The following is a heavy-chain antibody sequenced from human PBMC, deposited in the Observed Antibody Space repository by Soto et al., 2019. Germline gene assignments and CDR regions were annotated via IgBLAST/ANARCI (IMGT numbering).Heavy chain of an antibody. J-gene: IGHJ4*02. CDR2: IYYSGST. D-gene: IGHD2-15*01. CDR3: ARQRGYCSGGSCPCDD. CDR1: GGSISSNSYY. Sequence: QLQLQESGPGLVKPSETLSLTCTVSGGSISSNSYYWGWIRQPPGKGLEWIGSIYYSGSTYYNPSLTSRVTTPVDTSKNQFVLMLSAVTAAATAVYYCARQRGYCSGGSCPCDDWGQGTLVTVSS. V-gene: IGHV4-39*01.